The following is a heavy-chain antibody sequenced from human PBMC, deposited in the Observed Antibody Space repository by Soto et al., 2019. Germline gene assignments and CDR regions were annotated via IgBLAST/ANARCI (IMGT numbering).Heavy chain of an antibody. D-gene: IGHD3-22*01. J-gene: IGHJ4*02. CDR3: AKLGGYYDSSGYSFFDY. CDR2: ISGSGGST. V-gene: IGHV3-23*01. Sequence: GGSLRLSCAASGFTFSSYAMSWVRQAPGKGLEWVPAISGSGGSTYYADSVKGRFTISRDNSKSTLYLQMNSLRAEDTAVYYCAKLGGYYDSSGYSFFDYWGQGTLVTAPQ. CDR1: GFTFSSYA.